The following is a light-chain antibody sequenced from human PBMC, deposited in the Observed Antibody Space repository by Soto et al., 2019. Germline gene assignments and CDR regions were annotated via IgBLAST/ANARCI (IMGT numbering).Light chain of an antibody. V-gene: IGKV1-5*03. Sequence: DIQMTQSPSTLSASVGDRVTITCRARQTISTLLAWYQQRPGKDPNLLIYKASSLETGIPSRFSGSGSGAEFTLTISSLKPDDFATYFWQQYSTYPWTFGQGTKVEVK. CDR2: KAS. J-gene: IGKJ1*01. CDR3: QQYSTYPWT. CDR1: QTISTL.